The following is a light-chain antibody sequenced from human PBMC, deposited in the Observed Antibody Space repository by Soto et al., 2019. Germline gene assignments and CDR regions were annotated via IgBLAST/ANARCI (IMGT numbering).Light chain of an antibody. J-gene: IGLJ1*01. V-gene: IGLV1-44*01. CDR3: AVWDDSLNGYV. CDR2: SNN. Sequence: QSVLTQPPSTSGTPGKRVTISCSGSSSNIGSNTVNWYQQLPGAAPKLLIQSNNQRPSGVPDRFSGSQSGTSASLAISGLQSEDEADYYCAVWDDSLNGYVFGTGTKLTVL. CDR1: SSNIGSNT.